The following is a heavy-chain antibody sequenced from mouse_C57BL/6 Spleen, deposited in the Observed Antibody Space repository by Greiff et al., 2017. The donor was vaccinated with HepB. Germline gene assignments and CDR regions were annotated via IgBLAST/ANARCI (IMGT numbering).Heavy chain of an antibody. CDR2: IWSDGST. V-gene: IGHV2-6-1*01. CDR3: ARQGTTVVATTYWYFDV. J-gene: IGHJ1*03. CDR1: GFSLTSYG. Sequence: VQLQQSGPGLVAPSQSLSITCTVSGFSLTSYGVHWVRQPPGKGLEWLVVIWSDGSTTYNSALKSRLSISKDNSKSQVFLKMNSLQTDDTAMYYGARQGTTVVATTYWYFDVWGTGTTVTVSS. D-gene: IGHD1-1*01.